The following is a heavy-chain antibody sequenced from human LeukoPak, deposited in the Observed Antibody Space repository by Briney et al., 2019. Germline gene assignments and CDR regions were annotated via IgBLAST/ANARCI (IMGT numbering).Heavy chain of an antibody. Sequence: PGGSLRLSCAASGFTFSSYAMHWVRQAPGKGLEWVAVISYDGSNKYYADSVKGRFTISRDNSKNTLYLQMNSLRAEDTAVYYCAKSLGGFGELLPLDYWGQGTLVTVSS. CDR1: GFTFSSYA. CDR2: ISYDGSNK. J-gene: IGHJ4*02. D-gene: IGHD3-10*01. V-gene: IGHV3-30-3*02. CDR3: AKSLGGFGELLPLDY.